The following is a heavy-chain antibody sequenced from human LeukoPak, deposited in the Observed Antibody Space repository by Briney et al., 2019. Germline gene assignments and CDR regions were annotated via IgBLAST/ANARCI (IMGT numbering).Heavy chain of an antibody. V-gene: IGHV3-43D*03. Sequence: ARSLRPSSAAAGFTFDDYATHWDSQAQRTGLEWVSLITWDGGSTYYADSVKGRSTLSTDNTKNSLFLQMNSLRAEDTALYYCAKDLHTYGLYYFDYWGQGTLVTVSS. J-gene: IGHJ4*02. CDR2: ITWDGGST. CDR3: AKDLHTYGLYYFDY. D-gene: IGHD3-16*01. CDR1: GFTFDDYA.